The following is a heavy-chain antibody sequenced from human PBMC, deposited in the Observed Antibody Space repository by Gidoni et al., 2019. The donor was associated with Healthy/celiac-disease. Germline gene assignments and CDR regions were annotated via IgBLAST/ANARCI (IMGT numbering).Heavy chain of an antibody. Sequence: EVQLVESGGGLVKPGGSLRLSCAAAGFTLSSYSMNWVRQAPGKGLEWFSSISSCISYIYYAASVKGRFTISRDNAKNSLYLQMNSLRAEDTAVYYCARDLGVVAPVFFDYWGQGTLVTVSS. J-gene: IGHJ4*02. V-gene: IGHV3-21*01. D-gene: IGHD2-15*01. CDR3: ARDLGVVAPVFFDY. CDR1: GFTLSSYS. CDR2: ISSCISYI.